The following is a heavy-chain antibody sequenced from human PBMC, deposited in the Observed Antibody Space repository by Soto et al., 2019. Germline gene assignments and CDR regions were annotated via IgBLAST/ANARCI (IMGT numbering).Heavy chain of an antibody. CDR2: VYHSGDS. J-gene: IGHJ4*02. V-gene: IGHV4-38-2*01. CDR3: ARSVGATPGRSNYFDF. CDR1: GSSISNGFY. D-gene: IGHD1-26*01. Sequence: SETLSLTCAVSGSSISNGFYWGWVRQSPETGLEWIANVYHSGDSYSNPSLRSRVVMSVDRTKNQFSLKLNSVTAADTAVYYCARSVGATPGRSNYFDFWGQGILVTVSS.